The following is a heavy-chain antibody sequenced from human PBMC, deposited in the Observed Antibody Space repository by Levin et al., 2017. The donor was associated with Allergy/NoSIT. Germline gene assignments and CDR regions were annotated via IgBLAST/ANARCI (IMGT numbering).Heavy chain of an antibody. Sequence: SETLSLTCAVYGGSFSGYYWSWIRQPPGKGLEWIGEINHSGSTNYNPSLKSRVTISVDTSKNQFSLKLSSVTAADTAVYYCARARYYYGSGSYYNRSYYYYMDVWGKGTTVTVSS. V-gene: IGHV4-34*01. CDR2: INHSGST. D-gene: IGHD3-10*01. CDR1: GGSFSGYY. J-gene: IGHJ6*03. CDR3: ARARYYYGSGSYYNRSYYYYMDV.